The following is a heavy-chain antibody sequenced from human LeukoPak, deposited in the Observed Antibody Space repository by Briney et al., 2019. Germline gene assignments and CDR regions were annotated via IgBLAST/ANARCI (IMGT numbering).Heavy chain of an antibody. CDR2: ISCSGGST. CDR3: ANAPLRDIVVLPGAY. V-gene: IGHV3-23*01. J-gene: IGHJ4*02. D-gene: IGHD2-2*01. Sequence: TGGSLRLSCAASGFTFSNYAINWVRQAPGKGLDWVSAISCSGGSTYYADSVKGRFTISRDNSRNTLYLQMNSLRGEDTAVYYFANAPLRDIVVLPGAYWAQGPLVSVSS. CDR1: GFTFSNYA.